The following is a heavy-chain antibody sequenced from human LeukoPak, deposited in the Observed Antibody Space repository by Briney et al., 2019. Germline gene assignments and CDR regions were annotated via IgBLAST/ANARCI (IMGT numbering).Heavy chain of an antibody. J-gene: IGHJ4*02. CDR1: GFTFSSYG. Sequence: GGSLRLSCAASGFTFSSYGMHWVRQAPGKGLEWVAVISYDGSNKYYADSVKGRFTISRDNSKNTLYLQMNSLRAEDTAVYYCAKAGYNWNYYFDYWGQGTLVTVSS. CDR3: AKAGYNWNYYFDY. CDR2: ISYDGSNK. V-gene: IGHV3-30*18. D-gene: IGHD1-7*01.